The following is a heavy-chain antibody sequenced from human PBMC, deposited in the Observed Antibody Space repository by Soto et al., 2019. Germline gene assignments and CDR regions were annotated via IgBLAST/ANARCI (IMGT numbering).Heavy chain of an antibody. CDR3: AIEGEYSSSSSHYYGMDV. D-gene: IGHD6-6*01. CDR1: GGSISSGGXY. Sequence: SETLSLTCTVSGGSISSGGXYWSWIRQHPGKGLEWIGYIYYSGSTYYNPSLKSRVTISVDTSKNQFSLKLSSVTAADTAVYYCAIEGEYSSSSSHYYGMDVWGQGTTVTVSS. V-gene: IGHV4-31*03. J-gene: IGHJ6*02. CDR2: IYYSGST.